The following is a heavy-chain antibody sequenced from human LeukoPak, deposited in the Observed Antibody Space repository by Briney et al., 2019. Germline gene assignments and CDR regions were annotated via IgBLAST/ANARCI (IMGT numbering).Heavy chain of an antibody. CDR3: GSLDSREDGSSRWGPLDI. J-gene: IGHJ3*02. CDR1: RFTFSDYS. Sequence: PGGSLRLSCAASRFTFSDYSMHWVRQAPGKGLEWVSTISSNGAHIFYAASVKGRVTISRDNARNSLYLQMHSLRAEDTALYYCGSLDSREDGSSRWGPLDIWGQGTMVTVSA. D-gene: IGHD2-15*01. CDR2: ISSNGAHI. V-gene: IGHV3-21*01.